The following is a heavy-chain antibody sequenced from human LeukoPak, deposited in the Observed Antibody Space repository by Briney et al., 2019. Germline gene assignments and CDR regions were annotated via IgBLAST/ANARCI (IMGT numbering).Heavy chain of an antibody. Sequence: SETLSLTCTVSGGSISSYYWSWIRQPPGKGLEWIGYIYYSRSTNYNPSLKSRVTTSVDTSKNQFSLKLGSVTAADTAVYYCAREYYDILTGWAGMDVWGKGTTVTVSS. CDR3: AREYYDILTGWAGMDV. V-gene: IGHV4-59*01. CDR1: GGSISSYY. CDR2: IYYSRST. D-gene: IGHD3-9*01. J-gene: IGHJ6*04.